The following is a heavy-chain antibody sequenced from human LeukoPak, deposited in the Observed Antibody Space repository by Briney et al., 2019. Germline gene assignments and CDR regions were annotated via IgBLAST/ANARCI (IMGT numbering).Heavy chain of an antibody. CDR1: GATFTSYA. CDR3: ARDPRFLEWLFGAYGMDV. D-gene: IGHD3-3*01. Sequence: SVKVSCKASGATFTSYAISWVRQAPGQGLEWMGRIIPILGIANYAQKFQGRGTITADKSTSTAYMELSSLRSEDTAVYYCARDPRFLEWLFGAYGMDVWGQGTTVTVSS. CDR2: IIPILGIA. V-gene: IGHV1-69*04. J-gene: IGHJ6*02.